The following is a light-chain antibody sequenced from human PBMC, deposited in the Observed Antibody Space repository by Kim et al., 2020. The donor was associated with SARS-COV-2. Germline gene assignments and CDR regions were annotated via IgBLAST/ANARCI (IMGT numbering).Light chain of an antibody. CDR2: DVS. CDR1: SSDVGGYDY. V-gene: IGLV2-11*01. Sequence: QSALTQPRSVSGSPGQSVTISCSGTSSDVGGYDYVSWYQQHPGKVPKLMIYDVSKTPSGVPDRFSGPKSGNTASLTISGLQAEDEADYYCCSYAGGYTHVVFGGGTQLTVL. J-gene: IGLJ2*01. CDR3: CSYAGGYTHVV.